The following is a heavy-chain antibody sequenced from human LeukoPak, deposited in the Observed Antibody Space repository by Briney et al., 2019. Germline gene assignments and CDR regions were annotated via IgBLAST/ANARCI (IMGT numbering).Heavy chain of an antibody. CDR1: GFTFDDYA. CDR3: AKDLGDHSEWGGDCYPDY. J-gene: IGHJ4*02. CDR2: LSWNSGSI. D-gene: IGHD2-21*02. Sequence: GRSLRLSCAASGFTFDDYAMHRVRQAPGKGLEWVSDLSWNSGSIGYADSVKGRFTISRDNSKNTLYLQMNSLRAEDTAVYYCAKDLGDHSEWGGDCYPDYWGQGTLVTVSS. V-gene: IGHV3-9*01.